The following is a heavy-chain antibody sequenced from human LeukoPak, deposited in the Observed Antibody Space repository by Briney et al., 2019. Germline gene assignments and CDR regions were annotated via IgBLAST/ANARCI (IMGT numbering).Heavy chain of an antibody. CDR2: IIPIFGSA. CDR1: GGTFSSYA. D-gene: IGHD3-10*01. CDR3: ASHYYGSGSYDY. V-gene: IGHV1-69*13. Sequence: GASVKVSCKASGGTFSSYAISWVRQAPGQGLEWMGGIIPIFGSANYAQKFQGRVTITADESTSTAYMELSSLRSENTAVYYCASHYYGSGSYDYWGQGTLVTVSS. J-gene: IGHJ4*02.